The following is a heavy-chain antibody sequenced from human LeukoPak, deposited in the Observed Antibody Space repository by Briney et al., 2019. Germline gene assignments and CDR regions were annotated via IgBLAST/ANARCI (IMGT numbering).Heavy chain of an antibody. J-gene: IGHJ4*02. D-gene: IGHD2-15*01. CDR1: GFSFSDAW. V-gene: IGHV3-15*07. CDR2: IRSKADGGTP. Sequence: GESLKISCAASGFSFSDAWMNWVRQAPGKGLEWVGHIRSKADGGTPDYIAPVKGRFTISRDDSKDTLYLQMNSLNTEDTAMYYCTTRSPARYCSDGACYSSADYWGQGTLVTVSS. CDR3: TTRSPARYCSDGACYSSADY.